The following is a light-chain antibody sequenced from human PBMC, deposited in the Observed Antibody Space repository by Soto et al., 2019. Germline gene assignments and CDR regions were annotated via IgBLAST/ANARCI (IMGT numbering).Light chain of an antibody. J-gene: IGLJ3*02. V-gene: IGLV2-14*01. CDR2: EVS. CDR3: SSYTSRTTGV. Sequence: QSALTQPASVSGSPGQSITISCTGTSSDVGGYNYVSWYQQHPGKAPKLMIYEVSNRPSGVSNRFSGSKSGNTASLTISGLQAEDEADYYCSSYTSRTTGVFGGGTKLTV. CDR1: SSDVGGYNY.